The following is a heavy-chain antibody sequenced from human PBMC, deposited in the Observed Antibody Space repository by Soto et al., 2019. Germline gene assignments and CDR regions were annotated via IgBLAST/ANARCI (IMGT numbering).Heavy chain of an antibody. CDR3: ARERRDYYGSGSYYYYGMDV. V-gene: IGHV4-39*07. Sequence: SETLSLTCTVSGGSISSSSYYWGWIRQPPGKGLEWIGSIYYSGSTYYNPSLKSRVTISVDTSKNHFSLKLSSVTAADTAVYYCARERRDYYGSGSYYYYGMDVWGQGTTVTVSS. CDR2: IYYSGST. J-gene: IGHJ6*02. D-gene: IGHD3-10*01. CDR1: GGSISSSSYY.